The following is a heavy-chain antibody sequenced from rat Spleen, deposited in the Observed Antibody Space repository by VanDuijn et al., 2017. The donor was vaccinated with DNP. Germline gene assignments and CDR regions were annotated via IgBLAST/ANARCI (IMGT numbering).Heavy chain of an antibody. D-gene: IGHD3-8*01. CDR2: ISYDGSDT. J-gene: IGHJ2*01. Sequence: EVQLVESGGGPVQPGRSLKLSCVAYGFIFSNYWMTWIRQAPGKGLEWVASISYDGSDTYYRDSVKGRFSISRDNAKSTLYLQVNSLRSEDTATYYCTSNPHIRTAAPFDYWGQGVMVTVSS. CDR3: TSNPHIRTAAPFDY. CDR1: GFIFSNYW. V-gene: IGHV5-31*01.